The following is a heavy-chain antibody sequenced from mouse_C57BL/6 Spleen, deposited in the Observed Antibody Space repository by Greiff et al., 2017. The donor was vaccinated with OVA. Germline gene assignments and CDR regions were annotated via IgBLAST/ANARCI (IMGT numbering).Heavy chain of an antibody. CDR1: GYAFSSYW. J-gene: IGHJ2*01. D-gene: IGHD1-1*01. CDR2: IYPRDGDT. Sequence: QVQLKQSGAELVKPGASVKISCKASGYAFSSYWMNWVKQRPGKGLEWIGQIYPRDGDTNYNGKFKGKATLTADKSSSTAYMQLSSLTSEDSAVYFCARSTVVAHFDYWGQGTTLTVSS. V-gene: IGHV1-80*01. CDR3: ARSTVVAHFDY.